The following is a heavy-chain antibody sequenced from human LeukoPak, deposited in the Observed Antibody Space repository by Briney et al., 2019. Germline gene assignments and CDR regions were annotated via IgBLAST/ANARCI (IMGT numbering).Heavy chain of an antibody. V-gene: IGHV4-59*01. CDR1: GGSISSYY. CDR2: ISYTGST. D-gene: IGHD3-16*01. CDR3: ARGLHANDY. J-gene: IGHJ4*02. Sequence: SETLSLTCTVSGGSISSYYWSWIRQPPGKGLEWIGYISYTGSTNYNPSLKSRVTISVDTSKNQFSLKLSSVTAADTAVYYCARGLHANDYWGQGTLVTVSS.